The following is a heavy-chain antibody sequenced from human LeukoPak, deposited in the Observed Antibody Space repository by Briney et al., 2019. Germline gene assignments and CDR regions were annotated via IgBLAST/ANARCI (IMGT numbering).Heavy chain of an antibody. D-gene: IGHD3-9*01. CDR1: GFTFSIHW. J-gene: IGHJ4*02. CDR2: IDQDGREK. V-gene: IGHV3-7*01. CDR3: ARGRYLDWLPYFFDY. Sequence: GGSLRLSCSASGFTFSIHWMSWVRQAPGKGLEWVANIDQDGREKSFVDSVRGRFSISRDNAQNTLYLQMNSLRVEDTAVYYCARGRYLDWLPYFFDYWGQGTLVTVSS.